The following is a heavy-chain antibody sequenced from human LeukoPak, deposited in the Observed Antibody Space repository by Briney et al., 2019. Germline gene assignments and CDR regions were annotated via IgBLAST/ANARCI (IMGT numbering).Heavy chain of an antibody. D-gene: IGHD5-12*01. CDR2: TTYSGST. V-gene: IGHV4-30-4*01. CDR3: ARGGVGGYDYFDS. J-gene: IGHJ4*02. CDR1: GGSISSDDYY. Sequence: SQTLSLTCTVSGGSISSDDYYWSWIRQPPGKGLEWIGHTTYSGSTDYSPSLRSRVTMSVDTSKNQFSLKLNSVTAAETAMYFCARGGVGGYDYFDSWGQGTLVAVSS.